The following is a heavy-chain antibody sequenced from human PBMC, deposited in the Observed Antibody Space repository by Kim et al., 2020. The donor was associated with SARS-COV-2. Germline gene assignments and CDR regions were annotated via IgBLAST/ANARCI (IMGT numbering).Heavy chain of an antibody. J-gene: IGHJ4*02. Sequence: NPSLKSRVTISVDKSKNQFSLKLSSVTAADTAVYYCARVRDYVWGRPFDYWGQGTLVTVSS. CDR3: ARVRDYVWGRPFDY. V-gene: IGHV4-4*02. D-gene: IGHD3-16*01.